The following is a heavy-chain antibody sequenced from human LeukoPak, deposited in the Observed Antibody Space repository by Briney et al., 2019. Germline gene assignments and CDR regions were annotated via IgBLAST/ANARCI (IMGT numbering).Heavy chain of an antibody. CDR2: IIPIFGTA. J-gene: IGHJ6*03. CDR1: GGTFSSYA. V-gene: IGHV1-69*06. Sequence: SVKVSCKASGGTFSSYAISWVRQAPGQGLEWMGGIIPIFGTANYAQKLQGRVTITADKSTSTAYMELSSLRSEDTAVYYCARARGSSSWLPEFYYYYYMDVWGKGTTVTISS. D-gene: IGHD6-13*01. CDR3: ARARGSSSWLPEFYYYYYMDV.